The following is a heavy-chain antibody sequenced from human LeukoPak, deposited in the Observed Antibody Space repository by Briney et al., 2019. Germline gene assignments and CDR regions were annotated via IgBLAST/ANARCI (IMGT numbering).Heavy chain of an antibody. J-gene: IGHJ6*02. CDR1: GGSISSYY. CDR2: IYYSGST. V-gene: IGHV4-59*01. Sequence: SETLSLTCTVSGGSISSYYWSWIRQPPGKGLEWIGYIYYSGSTNYNPSLKSRVTISVDTSKNQFSLTLSSVTAADTAVYYCARGQTGGYYYDMYYYYYGMDVWGQGTTVTVSS. CDR3: ARGQTGGYYYDMYYYYYGMDV. D-gene: IGHD3-22*01.